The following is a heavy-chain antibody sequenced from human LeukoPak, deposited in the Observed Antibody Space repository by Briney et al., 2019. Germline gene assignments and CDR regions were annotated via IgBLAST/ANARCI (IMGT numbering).Heavy chain of an antibody. CDR3: AREMWDSYGYVDY. V-gene: IGHV3-66*01. D-gene: IGHD5-18*01. J-gene: IGHJ4*02. Sequence: GGSLRLSCAASGFTVSSNYMSWVRQAPGKGLEWVSVIYSGGSTYYADSVKGRFTISRDNSKNTLYLQVNSLRAEDTAVYYCAREMWDSYGYVDYWGQGTLVTVSS. CDR1: GFTVSSNY. CDR2: IYSGGST.